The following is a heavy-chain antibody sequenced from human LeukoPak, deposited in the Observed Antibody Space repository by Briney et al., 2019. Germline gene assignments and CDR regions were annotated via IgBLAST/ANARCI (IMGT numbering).Heavy chain of an antibody. J-gene: IGHJ4*02. D-gene: IGHD2-15*01. CDR1: GFTFSSYE. CDR3: AKGISGLDY. CDR2: ISSSGGTI. V-gene: IGHV3-48*03. Sequence: GGSLRLSCAASGFTFSSYEMNWVRQAPGKGLEWVSYISSSGGTIYYADSVKGRFTISRDNSKNTLYLQMNSLRAEDTAVYYCAKGISGLDYWGQGTLVTVSS.